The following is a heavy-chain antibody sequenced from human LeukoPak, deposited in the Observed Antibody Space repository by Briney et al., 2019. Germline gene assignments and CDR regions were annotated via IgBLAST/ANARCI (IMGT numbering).Heavy chain of an antibody. J-gene: IGHJ5*02. CDR3: ARGVAAPGTGGLSWFDP. D-gene: IGHD6-13*01. Sequence: SETLSLTCTVSGGSIGSHYWSWIRQPPGKGLEWIGYIYSSGSTNYNPSLKSRVTISLDTSKNQFSLKLSFVTAADTAVYYCARGVAAPGTGGLSWFDPWGQGTLVTVSS. V-gene: IGHV4-59*11. CDR1: GGSIGSHY. CDR2: IYSSGST.